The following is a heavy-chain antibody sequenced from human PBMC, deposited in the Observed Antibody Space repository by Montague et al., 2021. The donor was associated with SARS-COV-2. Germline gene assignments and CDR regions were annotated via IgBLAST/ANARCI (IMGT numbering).Heavy chain of an antibody. D-gene: IGHD1-26*01. CDR1: GFSLSTSGMC. CDR2: IDWDDDK. CDR3: ARIWGATRGDAFDI. J-gene: IGHJ3*02. V-gene: IGHV2-70*01. Sequence: PALVKPTQTLTLTCTFSGFSLSTSGMCVSWIRQPPGKALEWLALIDWDDDKYYSTSLKTRLTISKDTSKNQVVLTMTNMDPVDTATYYCARIWGATRGDAFDIWGRGIMVTVSS.